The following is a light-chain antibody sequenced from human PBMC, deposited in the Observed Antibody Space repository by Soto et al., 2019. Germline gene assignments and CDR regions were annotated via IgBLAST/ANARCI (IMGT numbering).Light chain of an antibody. V-gene: IGKV2-28*01. CDR3: MQALQTPIT. J-gene: IGKJ5*01. Sequence: DIVMTQSPLSLPVTPGEPASISCRSSQILLHSNGYNYLDWYLQKPGQSPQLLIYLDSNRASGVPDRFSGSGSGTDFTLKISRVEAEDVGVYYCMQALQTPITFGQGTRLEIK. CDR1: QILLHSNGYNY. CDR2: LDS.